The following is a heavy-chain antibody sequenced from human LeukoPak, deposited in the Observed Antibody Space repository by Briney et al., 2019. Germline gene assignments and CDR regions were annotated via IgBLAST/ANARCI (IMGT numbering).Heavy chain of an antibody. V-gene: IGHV3-53*01. CDR1: GFTVSRNY. Sequence: PGGSLRLSCAASGFTVSRNYMTWVRRAPGKGLEWVSVIYSGGATYYADSVKGRFTISRDNSKNTLYLQMNSLRAEDTAVYYCARTSGYPYNFDNWGQGTLVTVSS. CDR3: ARTSGYPYNFDN. J-gene: IGHJ4*02. D-gene: IGHD3-22*01. CDR2: IYSGGAT.